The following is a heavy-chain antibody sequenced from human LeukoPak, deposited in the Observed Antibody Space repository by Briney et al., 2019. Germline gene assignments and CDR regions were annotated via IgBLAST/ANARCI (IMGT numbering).Heavy chain of an antibody. V-gene: IGHV1-18*01. CDR2: ISAYDGNT. Sequence: ASVNVSCKASAYTFTSYGISWVRQAPGHGLEWMGWISAYDGNTNYAQKLEGRVTMTTDTSTSTAYVSVKSLRYDDTAVYYCPRDILRGYSYGLFDYWGQGTLVTVSS. CDR3: PRDILRGYSYGLFDY. D-gene: IGHD5-18*01. J-gene: IGHJ4*02. CDR1: AYTFTSYG.